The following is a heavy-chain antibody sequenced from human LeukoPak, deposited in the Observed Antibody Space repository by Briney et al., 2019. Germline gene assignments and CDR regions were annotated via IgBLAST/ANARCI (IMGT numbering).Heavy chain of an antibody. CDR3: TRGIGTSPGY. CDR2: IRSKAYGGTT. V-gene: IGHV3-49*04. Sequence: PGRSLSLSCTASGFTFGDYAMSWVRQAPGKGLEWVGFIRSKAYGGTTEYAASVKGRFTISRDDSKSIAYLQMNSLKTEDTAVYYCTRGIGTSPGYWGQGTLVTVSS. J-gene: IGHJ4*02. CDR1: GFTFGDYA. D-gene: IGHD2-2*01.